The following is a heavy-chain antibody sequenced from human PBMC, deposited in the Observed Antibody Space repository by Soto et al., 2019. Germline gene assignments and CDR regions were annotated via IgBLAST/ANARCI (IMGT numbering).Heavy chain of an antibody. Sequence: SETLSLTCAVSGGSFTSNNLWTWVRQPPGQGLEWIGEIYRTGSTNYNPSLKSRVTISLDKSENQFSLKVTSLTAAHTAVYYCASRDPGTSVDYWGQGTLVTVSS. CDR2: IYRTGST. CDR3: ASRDPGTSVDY. J-gene: IGHJ4*02. V-gene: IGHV4-4*02. CDR1: GGSFTSNNL. D-gene: IGHD1-7*01.